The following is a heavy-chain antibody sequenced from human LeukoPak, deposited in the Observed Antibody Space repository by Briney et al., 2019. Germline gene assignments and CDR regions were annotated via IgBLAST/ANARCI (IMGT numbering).Heavy chain of an antibody. J-gene: IGHJ4*02. Sequence: PSETLSLTCTGSGGSISSYYWSWIRQPPGKGLEWIGYIYYSGSTNYNPSLKSRVTISVDTSKNQFSLKLSSVTAADTAVYYCARTVAKPYYFDYWGQGTLVTVSS. V-gene: IGHV4-59*01. CDR1: GGSISSYY. D-gene: IGHD4-23*01. CDR3: ARTVAKPYYFDY. CDR2: IYYSGST.